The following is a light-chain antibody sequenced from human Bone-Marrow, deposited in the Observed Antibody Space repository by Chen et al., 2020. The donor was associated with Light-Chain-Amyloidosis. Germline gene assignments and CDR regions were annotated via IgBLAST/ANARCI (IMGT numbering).Light chain of an antibody. CDR3: SSYTITTTLV. J-gene: IGLJ1*01. Sequence: HSAPHQPASFAGPRGQSITISSTGTSSDVGGDNHVSWYQHDPDNAPKLMIYEVTTRPSWVPDRFSGSKSDNTASLTISGLQTEDAADYVCSSYTITTTLVFGSGTRVTVL. CDR1: SSDVGGDNH. CDR2: EVT. V-gene: IGLV2-14*01.